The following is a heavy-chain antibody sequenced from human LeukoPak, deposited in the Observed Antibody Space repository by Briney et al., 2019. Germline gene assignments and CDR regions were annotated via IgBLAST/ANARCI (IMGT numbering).Heavy chain of an antibody. Sequence: GGSLRLSCAASGFTFSSYAMSWVRQAPGKGLEWVSAISDSDSSTYYADSVKGRFTISRDNSKNTLYLQMNSLRAEDTAVHYCAKSALVTTVTTAWGQGTLVTVSS. D-gene: IGHD4-11*01. CDR3: AKSALVTTVTTA. CDR2: ISDSDSST. J-gene: IGHJ4*02. V-gene: IGHV3-23*01. CDR1: GFTFSSYA.